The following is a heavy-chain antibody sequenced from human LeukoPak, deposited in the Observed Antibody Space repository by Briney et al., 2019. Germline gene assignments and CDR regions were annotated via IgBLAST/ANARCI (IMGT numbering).Heavy chain of an antibody. CDR3: ARGEKWELPGDY. Sequence: SAKVSCKASGGTFSSYAISWVRQAPGQGLEWMGRIIPILGIANYAQKFQGRVTITADKSTSTAYMELSSLRSEDTAVYYCARGEKWELPGDYWGQGTLVTVSS. J-gene: IGHJ4*02. V-gene: IGHV1-69*04. CDR2: IIPILGIA. D-gene: IGHD1-26*01. CDR1: GGTFSSYA.